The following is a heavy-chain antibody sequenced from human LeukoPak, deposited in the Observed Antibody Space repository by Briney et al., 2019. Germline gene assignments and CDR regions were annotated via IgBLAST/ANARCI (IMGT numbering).Heavy chain of an antibody. CDR2: ITGSGGST. V-gene: IGHV3-23*01. J-gene: IGHJ6*02. CDR1: GFTFSSHA. CDR3: AKEGGGDLEWLPPMDV. Sequence: GGSLRLPCAASGFTFSSHAMGWVRQAPGKGLEWVSSITGSGGSTYYGDSVKGRFTIARDDSKNTLYLQMNSLRAEDTAVYYCAKEGGGDLEWLPPMDVGAKGPRSPSP. D-gene: IGHD3-3*01.